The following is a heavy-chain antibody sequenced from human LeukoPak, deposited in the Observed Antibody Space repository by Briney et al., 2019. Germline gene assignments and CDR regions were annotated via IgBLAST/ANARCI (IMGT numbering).Heavy chain of an antibody. CDR1: GDSISSYY. D-gene: IGHD3-3*01. CDR3: ARGAYDFWSGYTLDY. V-gene: IGHV4-59*01. CDR2: IYYSGST. Sequence: SETLSLICTVSGDSISSYYWSWIRQPPGKGLEWIGYIYYSGSTNYNPSLKSRVTISVDTSKNQFSLKLSSVTAADTAVYYCARGAYDFWSGYTLDYWGQGTLVTVSS. J-gene: IGHJ4*02.